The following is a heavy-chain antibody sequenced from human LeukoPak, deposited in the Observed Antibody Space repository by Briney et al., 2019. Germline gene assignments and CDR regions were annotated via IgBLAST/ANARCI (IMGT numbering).Heavy chain of an antibody. CDR2: ISGSGGST. V-gene: IGHV3-23*01. D-gene: IGHD1-26*01. CDR1: GFTFSSYA. Sequence: PGGSLRLSCAASGFTFSSYAMSWVRQAPGKGLEWVSAISGSGGSTYYADSVKGRFTISRDNAKNSLYLQMNSLRAEDTAVYCCARVKGVGAIDYWGQGTLVTVSS. CDR3: ARVKGVGAIDY. J-gene: IGHJ4*02.